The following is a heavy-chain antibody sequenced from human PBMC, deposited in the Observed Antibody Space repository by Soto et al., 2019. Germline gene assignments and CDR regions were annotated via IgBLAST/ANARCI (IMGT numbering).Heavy chain of an antibody. J-gene: IGHJ4*02. D-gene: IGHD3-16*01. V-gene: IGHV3-23*01. CDR1: GFTFSGDA. Sequence: EVQLLESGGGLVQPGGSLRLSCAASGFTFSGDAMSWVRQAPGKGLEWVSTISNSGGSTWYAESVKGRFTISRDNSKNTLDLQMNSLRAEDTAVYYCLMGYFFDYWGQGTLVTVSS. CDR3: LMGYFFDY. CDR2: ISNSGGST.